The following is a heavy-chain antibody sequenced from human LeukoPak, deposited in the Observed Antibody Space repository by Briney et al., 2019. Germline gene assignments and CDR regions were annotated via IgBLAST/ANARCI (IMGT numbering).Heavy chain of an antibody. J-gene: IGHJ4*02. CDR1: GFTFSSYG. V-gene: IGHV3-30*03. D-gene: IGHD3-10*01. CDR2: ISYDGSNK. Sequence: PGGSLRLSCAASGFTFSSYGMHWVRQAPGKGLEWVAVISYDGSNKYYADSVKGRFTISRDNSKNTLYLQMNDLRAEDTAVYYCARDCCASGSHDSWGQGTLVTVSS. CDR3: ARDCCASGSHDS.